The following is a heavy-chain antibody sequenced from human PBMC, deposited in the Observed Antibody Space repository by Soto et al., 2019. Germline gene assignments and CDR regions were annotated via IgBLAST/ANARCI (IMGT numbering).Heavy chain of an antibody. CDR2: IYSGGST. V-gene: IGHV3-53*01. D-gene: IGHD4-17*01. CDR3: ARVDYGDYGWYLDL. CDR1: GFTVTNKY. Sequence: EVQLVESGGGLIQPGGSLRLSCAASGFTVTNKYMTWVRQAPGKGLEWVSVIYSGGSTSYADSVKGRFTISRNNSKNIPYHYMNSLRAEDTAVYYCARVDYGDYGWYLDLWGRGTLVTVSS. J-gene: IGHJ2*01.